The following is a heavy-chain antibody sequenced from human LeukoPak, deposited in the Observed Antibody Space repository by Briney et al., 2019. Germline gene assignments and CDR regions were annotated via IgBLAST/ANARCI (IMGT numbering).Heavy chain of an antibody. CDR3: ARQHCSGGDCYFFD. D-gene: IGHD2-15*01. J-gene: IGHJ4*02. CDR1: GFTFSSYG. V-gene: IGHV3-30*03. CDR2: ISYDGSNK. Sequence: GGSLRLSCAASGFTFSSYGMHWVRQAPGKGLEWVAVISYDGSNKYYADSVKGRFTISRDNSKNTLYLQLNSLRAEHTAVYYCARQHCSGGDCYFFDWGQGTLVTVSS.